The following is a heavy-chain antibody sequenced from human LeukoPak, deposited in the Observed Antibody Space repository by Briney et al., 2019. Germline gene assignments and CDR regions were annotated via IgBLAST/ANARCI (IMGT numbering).Heavy chain of an antibody. CDR2: INPNSGGT. J-gene: IGHJ3*02. V-gene: IGHV1-2*02. Sequence: ASVKVSCKASGYTFTGYYMDWVRQAPGQGLEWMGWINPNSGGTNYAQKFQGRVPLTRDTSISTAYMELSRLKSDDAAVYYCARSLYDYVWGSYGGNAFDIWGQGTMVTVSS. CDR1: GYTFTGYY. CDR3: ARSLYDYVWGSYGGNAFDI. D-gene: IGHD3-16*01.